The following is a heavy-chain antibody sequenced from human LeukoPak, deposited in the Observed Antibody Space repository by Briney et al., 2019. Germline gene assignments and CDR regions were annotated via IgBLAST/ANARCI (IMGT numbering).Heavy chain of an antibody. CDR2: IIPIFGTA. Sequence: SVKVSCKASGGTFSSYAISWVRQDPGQGLEWMGGIIPIFGTANGAQKFQGRVTITADESMSTAYMELSSLRSEVTAVYYCARDGNSDYYYYGMDVWGQGTTVTVSS. CDR3: ARDGNSDYYYYGMDV. V-gene: IGHV1-69*01. J-gene: IGHJ6*02. D-gene: IGHD4-23*01. CDR1: GGTFSSYA.